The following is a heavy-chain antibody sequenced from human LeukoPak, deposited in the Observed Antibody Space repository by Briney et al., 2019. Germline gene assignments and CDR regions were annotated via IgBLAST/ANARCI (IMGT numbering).Heavy chain of an antibody. CDR1: GGTFDSYK. CDR2: IIPFFGTA. V-gene: IGHV1-69*13. D-gene: IGHD1-1*01. J-gene: IGHJ4*02. Sequence: GASVRVSCKVSGGTFDSYKITWVRHVPGQGLEWMGGIIPFFGTANDAQKFQGRVTIIADESTSTVYMDLSSLTFEDTAVYYCARDGREELDSWGQGTPVTVSS. CDR3: ARDGREELDS.